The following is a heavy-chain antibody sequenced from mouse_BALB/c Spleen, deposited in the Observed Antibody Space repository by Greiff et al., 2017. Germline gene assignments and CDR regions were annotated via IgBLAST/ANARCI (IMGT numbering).Heavy chain of an antibody. CDR2: INPGSGGT. Sequence: QLQQSGAELVRPGTSVKVSCKASGYAFTNYLIEWVKQRPGQGLEWIGVINPGSGGTNYNQKFKDKATLTADKSSSTAYMQLSSLTSEDSAVYYCARAYYYGSSYAMDYWGQGTSVTVSS. CDR1: GYAFTNYL. J-gene: IGHJ4*01. V-gene: IGHV1-54*01. CDR3: ARAYYYGSSYAMDY. D-gene: IGHD1-1*01.